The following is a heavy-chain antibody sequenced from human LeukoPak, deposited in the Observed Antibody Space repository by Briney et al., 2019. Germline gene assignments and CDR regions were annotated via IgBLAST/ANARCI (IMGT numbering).Heavy chain of an antibody. V-gene: IGHV4-59*01. CDR3: ARIYSSSSAVLDY. CDR2: IYNSGST. J-gene: IGHJ4*02. D-gene: IGHD6-6*01. Sequence: SETLSLTCTVSGDSISSNYWSWIRQPPGKGLEWIGYIYNSGSTKYNPSLKSRVTISVDTSKNLFSLKLSSVTAADTAVYYCARIYSSSSAVLDYWGQGTLVTVSS. CDR1: GDSISSNY.